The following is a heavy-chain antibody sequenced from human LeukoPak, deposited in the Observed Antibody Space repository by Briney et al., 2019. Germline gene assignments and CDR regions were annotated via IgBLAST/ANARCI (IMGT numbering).Heavy chain of an antibody. D-gene: IGHD5-12*01. Sequence: SVKVSCKASGGTFSSYAISWVRQAPGQGLEWMGGIIPIFGTANYAQKFQGRVTNTTDESTSTAYMELSSLRSEDTAVYYCARVPGGYDQETDYFDYWGQGTLVTVSS. CDR1: GGTFSSYA. J-gene: IGHJ4*02. V-gene: IGHV1-69*05. CDR2: IIPIFGTA. CDR3: ARVPGGYDQETDYFDY.